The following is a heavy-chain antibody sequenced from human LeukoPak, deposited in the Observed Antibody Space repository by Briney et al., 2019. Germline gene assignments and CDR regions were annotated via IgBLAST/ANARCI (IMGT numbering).Heavy chain of an antibody. V-gene: IGHV4-34*01. CDR3: ARGHLRAGYCSSTSCRAPKYFQH. CDR2: INHSGST. Sequence: PSETLSLTCAVYSGSFSGYYWSWIRQPPGKGLEWIGEINHSGSTNYNPSLKSRVTISVDTSKNQLSLKLSSVTAADTAVYYCARGHLRAGYCSSTSCRAPKYFQHWGQGTLVTVSS. J-gene: IGHJ1*01. D-gene: IGHD2-2*01. CDR1: SGSFSGYY.